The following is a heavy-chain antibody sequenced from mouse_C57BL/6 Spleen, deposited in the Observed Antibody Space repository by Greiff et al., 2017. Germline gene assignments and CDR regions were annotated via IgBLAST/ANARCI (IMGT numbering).Heavy chain of an antibody. J-gene: IGHJ2*01. CDR3: ASRGYDENLDY. CDR2: ILTGSGST. V-gene: IGHV1-9*01. CDR1: GYTFTGYW. D-gene: IGHD2-2*01. Sequence: QVQLQQSGAELMKPGASVKLSCKATGYTFTGYWIEWVKQSPGHGLEWIGEILTGSGSTNYTEKVKGQATFTADTAANTDYMQLSSLTTVDSAIYYCASRGYDENLDYWGQCTTLTVSS.